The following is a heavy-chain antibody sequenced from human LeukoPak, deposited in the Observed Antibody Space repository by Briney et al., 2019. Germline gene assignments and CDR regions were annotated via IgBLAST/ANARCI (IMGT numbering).Heavy chain of an antibody. V-gene: IGHV3-7*01. CDR1: GFTFGIYW. J-gene: IGHJ4*02. CDR3: ARAGGAGTVDF. CDR2: INQGGTEE. Sequence: GGSLRLSCAASGFTFGIYWMSWVRQAPGQGLEWVANINQGGTEEYYVDSVKGRFTISRDNANNSLYLQMNSLRAGDTAVYYCARAGGAGTVDFWGQGTLIMVSS. D-gene: IGHD6-13*01.